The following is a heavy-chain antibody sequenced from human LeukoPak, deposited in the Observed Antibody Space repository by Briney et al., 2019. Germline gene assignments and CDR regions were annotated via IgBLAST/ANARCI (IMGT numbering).Heavy chain of an antibody. V-gene: IGHV3-21*01. CDR2: ISSSSYI. CDR3: ARDKYGSGSYSWSKRLDS. CDR1: GFTFSRYG. D-gene: IGHD3-10*01. J-gene: IGHJ4*02. Sequence: GGSLRLSCAASGFTFSRYGMTWVRQAPGKGLELVSFISSSSYIYYADSLKGRFTISRDNAKNSLYLQMNNLRAEDTAVYYCARDKYGSGSYSWSKRLDSWGQGTLVTVSS.